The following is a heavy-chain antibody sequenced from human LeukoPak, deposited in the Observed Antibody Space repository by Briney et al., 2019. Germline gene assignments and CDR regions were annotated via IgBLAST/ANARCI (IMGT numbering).Heavy chain of an antibody. Sequence: GGSLRLSCAASGFTFSSYAMHWVRQAPGKGLEWVAVISYDGSNKYYADSVKGRFTISRDNSKNTLYLQMNSLRAEDTAVYYCAKGSYYDSSGSFYFDYWGQGTLVTVSS. CDR1: GFTFSSYA. V-gene: IGHV3-30*04. CDR3: AKGSYYDSSGSFYFDY. CDR2: ISYDGSNK. J-gene: IGHJ4*02. D-gene: IGHD3-22*01.